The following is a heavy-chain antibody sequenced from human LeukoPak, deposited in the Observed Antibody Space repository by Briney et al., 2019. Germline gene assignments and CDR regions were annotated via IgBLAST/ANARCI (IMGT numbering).Heavy chain of an antibody. V-gene: IGHV3-30-3*01. CDR3: AREGNYYDSSGFLVYGMDV. CDR1: EFTFSSYA. D-gene: IGHD3-22*01. Sequence: GGSLRLSCAASEFTFSSYAMHWVRQAPGKGLEWVAVISYDGSNKYYADSVKGRFTISRDNSKNTLYLQMNSLRAEDTAVYYCAREGNYYDSSGFLVYGMDVWGQGTTVTVSS. J-gene: IGHJ6*02. CDR2: ISYDGSNK.